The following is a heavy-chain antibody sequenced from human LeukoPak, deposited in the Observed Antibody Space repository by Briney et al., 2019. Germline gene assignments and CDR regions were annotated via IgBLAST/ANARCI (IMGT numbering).Heavy chain of an antibody. J-gene: IGHJ6*02. V-gene: IGHV3-21*01. CDR3: ARHRMTTVIYYSGMDV. CDR1: GFTFSSYS. CDR2: ITNSSSYI. D-gene: IGHD4-11*01. Sequence: PWESLRLSCAASGFTFSSYSMNWVRQAPGKGLEWVSAITNSSSYIYNAYSVKGRFTIARNNEKNSLYLQMNSLRAEDTAVYYCARHRMTTVIYYSGMDVWGQGTTVTVSS.